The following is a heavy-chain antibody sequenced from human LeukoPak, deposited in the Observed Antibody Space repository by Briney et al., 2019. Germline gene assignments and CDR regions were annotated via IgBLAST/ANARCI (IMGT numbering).Heavy chain of an antibody. CDR1: SGSISNYY. D-gene: IGHD3-10*01. CDR3: ARDSGTTGEVKFDP. CDR2: IYTSGST. V-gene: IGHV4-4*07. Sequence: SETLSLTCTVSSGSISNYYWSWIRQPAGKGLEWIGRIYTSGSTTYNPSLKSRLTISIDPSKNQLSLKLSSVTAADTAVYYCARDSGTTGEVKFDPWGQGTLVTVSS. J-gene: IGHJ5*02.